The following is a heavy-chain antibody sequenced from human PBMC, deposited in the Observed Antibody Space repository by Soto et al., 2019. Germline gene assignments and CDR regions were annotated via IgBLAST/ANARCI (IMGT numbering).Heavy chain of an antibody. D-gene: IGHD3-3*01. CDR3: ARDRVLRFLEWFPDY. CDR1: GFTFSSYG. CDR2: IWYDGSNK. J-gene: IGHJ4*02. V-gene: IGHV3-33*01. Sequence: PGGSLRLSCAASGFTFSSYGMHWVRQAPGKGLEWVAVIWYDGSNKYYADSVKGRFTISRDNSKNTLYLQMNSLRAEDTAVYYCARDRVLRFLEWFPDYWGQGTLVTVSS.